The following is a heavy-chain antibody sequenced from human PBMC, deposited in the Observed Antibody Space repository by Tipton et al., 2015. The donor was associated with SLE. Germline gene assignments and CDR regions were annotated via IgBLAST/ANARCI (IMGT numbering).Heavy chain of an antibody. V-gene: IGHV4-39*07. CDR2: SFYGGYT. CDR1: GGSIGSGGSY. CDR3: ARQDSAMVIGY. Sequence: TLSLTCAVSGGSIGSGGSYWGWIRQPPGKGLEWIGSSFYGGYTYYNPSLSSRLTISLDTSKNQFSLNVTSVTAADTAVYYCARQDSAMVIGYWGQGTLVTVSS. D-gene: IGHD5-18*01. J-gene: IGHJ4*02.